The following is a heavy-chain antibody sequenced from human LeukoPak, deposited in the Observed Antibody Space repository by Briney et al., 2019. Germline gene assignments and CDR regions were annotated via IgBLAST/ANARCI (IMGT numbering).Heavy chain of an antibody. J-gene: IGHJ4*02. Sequence: GGSLRLSCAASGFTFSSYSMSWVRQAPGKGLEWVSSISGSSTYIYYAGSVKGRFTISRDNAKNSLYLQMNSLRAEDTAVYYCARDPYRTDAVYWGQGTLATVSS. CDR2: ISGSSTYI. D-gene: IGHD1-1*01. CDR1: GFTFSSYS. CDR3: ARDPYRTDAVY. V-gene: IGHV3-21*01.